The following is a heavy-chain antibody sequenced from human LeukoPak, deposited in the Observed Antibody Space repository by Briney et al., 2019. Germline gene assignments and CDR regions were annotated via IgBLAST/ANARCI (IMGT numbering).Heavy chain of an antibody. Sequence: GGSLRLSCAASGFTSGIYAVSWVRQAPGKGLEWVSAFSGGGDSYYADSVRGRFTISRDNSKKILYLQMNSLRAEDTAVYYCGKEVERHFDLKYWGQGTLVTVSS. CDR3: GKEVERHFDLKY. CDR1: GFTSGIYA. CDR2: FSGGGDS. J-gene: IGHJ4*02. V-gene: IGHV3-23*01.